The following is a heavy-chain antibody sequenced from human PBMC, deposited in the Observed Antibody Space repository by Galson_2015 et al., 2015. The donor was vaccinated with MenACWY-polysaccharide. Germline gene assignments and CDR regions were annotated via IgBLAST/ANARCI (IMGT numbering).Heavy chain of an antibody. V-gene: IGHV1-8*01. J-gene: IGHJ4*02. CDR1: GYTGTRYD. D-gene: IGHD6-19*01. CDR3: ARGIAPDGIAVAKVFNDY. Sequence: SGRVGCKASGYTGTRYDVNWGRHAPGQGLEWMAYINTKRGNKIYPQKFQGRVTMTRNTSKSTAYMEMSSLRSEDQAVYYCARGIAPDGIAVAKVFNDYWGQGTLFPVSS. CDR2: INTKRGNK.